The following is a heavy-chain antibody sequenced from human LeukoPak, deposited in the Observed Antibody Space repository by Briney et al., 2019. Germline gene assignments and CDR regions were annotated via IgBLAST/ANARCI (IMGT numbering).Heavy chain of an antibody. CDR3: ARDPLRYGSGFYYARYFDS. CDR1: GFTVSTNF. D-gene: IGHD3-10*01. J-gene: IGHJ4*02. Sequence: GGSLRLSCAASGFTVSTNFMSWVRQAPGKGLEWVTFIYSGGETYYADSVRGRFTISRDNSKNTLYLQMNSLRAEDTAMYYCARDPLRYGSGFYYARYFDSWGQGTLVTVSS. CDR2: IYSGGET. V-gene: IGHV3-53*01.